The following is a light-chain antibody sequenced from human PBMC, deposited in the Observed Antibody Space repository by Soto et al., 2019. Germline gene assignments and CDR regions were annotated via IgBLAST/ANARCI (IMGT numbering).Light chain of an antibody. J-gene: IGLJ1*01. CDR2: EVN. Sequence: QSVLTQPPSASGSPGQSDTISCTGTSSDVGGYNYVSWYQQHPGKVPKVLISEVNKRPSGVPDRFSGSKSGNTASLTVSGLQADDEADYYCSSFAGTFFVFGTGTKVTVL. CDR1: SSDVGGYNY. CDR3: SSFAGTFFV. V-gene: IGLV2-8*01.